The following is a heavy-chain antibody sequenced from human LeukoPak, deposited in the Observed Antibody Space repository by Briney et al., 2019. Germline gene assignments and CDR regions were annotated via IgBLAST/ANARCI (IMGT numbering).Heavy chain of an antibody. J-gene: IGHJ5*02. Sequence: PGGSLRLSCAASGFTFSSYGMGWVRQAPGKGLEWVAVIRYDGSNKYYADSVKGRLTISRDNSKNNMYLQMNSLRAEDTAVYYCAKDKPYWYNWNNWFDPWGQGTLVTVSS. D-gene: IGHD1-20*01. CDR3: AKDKPYWYNWNNWFDP. V-gene: IGHV3-30*02. CDR1: GFTFSSYG. CDR2: IRYDGSNK.